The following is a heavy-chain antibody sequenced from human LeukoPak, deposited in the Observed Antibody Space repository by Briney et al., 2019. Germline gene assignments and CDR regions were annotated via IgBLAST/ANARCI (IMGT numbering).Heavy chain of an antibody. CDR2: INPNSGGT. Sequence: ASVKVSCQASGYTFTGYYMHWVRQAPGQGLEWMGWINPNSGGTNYAQKFQGRVTMTRDTSISTAYMELSRLRSDDTAVYYCATSWIQLWYFDYWGQGTLVTVSS. CDR3: ATSWIQLWYFDY. D-gene: IGHD5-18*01. J-gene: IGHJ4*02. CDR1: GYTFTGYY. V-gene: IGHV1-2*02.